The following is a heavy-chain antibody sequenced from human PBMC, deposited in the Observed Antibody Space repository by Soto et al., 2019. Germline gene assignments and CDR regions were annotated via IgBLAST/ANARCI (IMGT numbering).Heavy chain of an antibody. CDR1: GFIFSSHG. D-gene: IGHD6-19*01. CDR2: ISYAGSSK. J-gene: IGHJ5*02. Sequence: GGSLRLSCAASGFIFSSHGMHWVRQAPGKGLEWVAVISYAGSSKYYADSVKGRFTISRDNSKNTLYLQMDTLRPEDTAVYYCEKDAYYNQWLVTIYHWGQGTLVTVYS. CDR3: EKDAYYNQWLVTIYH. V-gene: IGHV3-30*18.